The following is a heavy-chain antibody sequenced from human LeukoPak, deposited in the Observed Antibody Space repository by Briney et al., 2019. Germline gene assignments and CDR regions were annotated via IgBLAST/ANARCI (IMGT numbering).Heavy chain of an antibody. D-gene: IGHD1-26*01. Sequence: SETLSLTCTVSGGSISSYYWSWIRQPPGKGLDGMGYIYYSGNTNYNPSLKSRGTISVHTSKNQFSLTLSAVTAADRAVYYCARELVRGRSDYYGMDVWGQGTTVTVSS. J-gene: IGHJ6*01. CDR3: ARELVRGRSDYYGMDV. CDR1: GGSISSYY. CDR2: IYYSGNT. V-gene: IGHV4-59*01.